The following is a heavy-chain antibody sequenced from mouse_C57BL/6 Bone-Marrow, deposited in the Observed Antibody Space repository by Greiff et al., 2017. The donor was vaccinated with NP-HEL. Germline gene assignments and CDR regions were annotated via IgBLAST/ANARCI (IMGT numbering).Heavy chain of an antibody. CDR3: VRQNYGSSYWYFDV. J-gene: IGHJ1*03. V-gene: IGHV10-1*01. CDR2: IRSKSNNYAT. D-gene: IGHD1-1*01. CDR1: GFSFNTYA. Sequence: EVNLVESGGGLVQPKGSLKLSCAASGFSFNTYAMNWVRQAPGKGLEWVARIRSKSNNYATYYADSVKDRFTISRDDSESMLYLQMNNLKTEDTAMYYCVRQNYGSSYWYFDVWGTGTTVTVSS.